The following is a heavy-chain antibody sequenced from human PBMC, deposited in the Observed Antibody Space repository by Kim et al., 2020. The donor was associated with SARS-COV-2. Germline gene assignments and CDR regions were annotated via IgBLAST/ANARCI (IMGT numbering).Heavy chain of an antibody. CDR2: ISYDGSNK. D-gene: IGHD3-10*01. J-gene: IGHJ4*02. V-gene: IGHV3-30*04. Sequence: GGSLRLSCAASGFTFSSYAMHWVRQAPGKGLEWVAVISYDGSNKYYADSVKGRFTISRDNSKNTLYLQMNSLRAEDTAVYYCARTYRGPIWFGESLRLADYWGQGTLVTVSS. CDR1: GFTFSSYA. CDR3: ARTYRGPIWFGESLRLADY.